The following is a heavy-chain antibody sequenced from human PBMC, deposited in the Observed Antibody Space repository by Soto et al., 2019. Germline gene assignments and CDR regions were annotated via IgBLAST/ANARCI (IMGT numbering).Heavy chain of an antibody. CDR1: GFTFSTNA. Sequence: GGSLRLSCAASGFTFSTNAMSWVRQAPGKGLEWVSTISDSGARTYYADSVKGRFTISRDNSKNTLYLQMDSLRAEDTAVFYCAKSHGTSWSYYYYYMDVWGKGTTVTVSS. D-gene: IGHD2-2*01. J-gene: IGHJ6*03. V-gene: IGHV3-23*01. CDR2: ISDSGART. CDR3: AKSHGTSWSYYYYYMDV.